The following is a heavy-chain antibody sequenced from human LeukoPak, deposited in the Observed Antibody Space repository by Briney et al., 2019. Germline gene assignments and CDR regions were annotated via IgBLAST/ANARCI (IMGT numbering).Heavy chain of an antibody. J-gene: IGHJ4*02. CDR1: EFSFDVHA. V-gene: IGHV3-23*01. D-gene: IGHD3-16*01. Sequence: PGGSLRLSCAASEFSFDVHAMTWVRQAPGKGPEWVATIGGPAETFYADSVRGRFTISRDNSRYTLYLQMNRLRAEDSALYYCAKDWTSHNGVYDCLDFWGQGTQVTVSS. CDR2: IGGPAET. CDR3: AKDWTSHNGVYDCLDF.